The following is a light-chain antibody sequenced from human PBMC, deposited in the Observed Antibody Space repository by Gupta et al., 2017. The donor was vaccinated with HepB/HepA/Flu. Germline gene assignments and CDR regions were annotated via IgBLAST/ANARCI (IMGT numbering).Light chain of an antibody. J-gene: IGKJ2*01. Sequence: DVVMTQSPLSLPVTLGQPASISCSSSQSLVRTDGNTYLNWFHQGPGQSPRRLIYRVSNRDSGVPDRFSGSGSGTDFTLKISRVEAEDIVVYYCMQYSHWPHTFGRGTKLEIK. CDR1: QSLVRTDGNTY. CDR2: RVS. CDR3: MQYSHWPHT. V-gene: IGKV2-30*02.